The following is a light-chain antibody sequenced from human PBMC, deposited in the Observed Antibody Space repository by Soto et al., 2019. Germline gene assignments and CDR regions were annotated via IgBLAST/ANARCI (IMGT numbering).Light chain of an antibody. Sequence: QSVLTQPPSTSGTPGQRGTMSCSGSNSNIGSNTVYWYQQLPGTAPKLLIHSDNQRPSGVPDRFSASKSGTSASLAISGLQSEDEADYYCAAWDDSRSGLVVFGGGTKLTVL. CDR2: SDN. CDR3: AAWDDSRSGLVV. J-gene: IGLJ2*01. V-gene: IGLV1-44*01. CDR1: NSNIGSNT.